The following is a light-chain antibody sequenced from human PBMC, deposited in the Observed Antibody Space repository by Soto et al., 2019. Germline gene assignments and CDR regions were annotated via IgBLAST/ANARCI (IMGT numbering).Light chain of an antibody. J-gene: IGKJ1*01. CDR1: QSVGMSY. CDR3: QQYGSSRWT. CDR2: GAS. Sequence: EIVLTQSPGTLSVSPGERATLSCRASQSVGMSYISWYQQKPGQAPRLLIYGASSRATGIAARFSGSGSGTDFTLTISRLEPEDFAVYYCQQYGSSRWTFGQGTKVDI. V-gene: IGKV3-20*01.